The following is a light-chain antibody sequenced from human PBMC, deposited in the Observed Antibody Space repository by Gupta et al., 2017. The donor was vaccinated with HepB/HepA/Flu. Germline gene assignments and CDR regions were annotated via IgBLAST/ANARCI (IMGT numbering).Light chain of an antibody. CDR2: GAS. CDR3: QQYGSSLPCS. Sequence: EIVFTQSPGTLSLSPGERATLSCRASQSVSSSYLAWYQQKPGQAPRLLIYGASSRATGIPDRFSGSGSGTDFTLTISRLEPEDFAVYYCQQYGSSLPCSFGQGTKLEIK. J-gene: IGKJ2*04. CDR1: QSVSSSY. V-gene: IGKV3-20*01.